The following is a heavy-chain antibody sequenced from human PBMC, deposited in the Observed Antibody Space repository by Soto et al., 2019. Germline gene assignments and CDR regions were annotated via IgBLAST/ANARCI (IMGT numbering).Heavy chain of an antibody. D-gene: IGHD6-19*01. V-gene: IGHV3-23*01. Sequence: RRLSCAASGFTFSSYAMSWVRQAPGKGLEWVSAISGSGGSTYYADSVKGRFTISRDNSKNTLYLQMNSLRAEDTAVYYCAKDQSGWFRNARNYYYYGMDVWGQGTTVTVSS. CDR1: GFTFSSYA. CDR3: AKDQSGWFRNARNYYYYGMDV. J-gene: IGHJ6*02. CDR2: ISGSGGST.